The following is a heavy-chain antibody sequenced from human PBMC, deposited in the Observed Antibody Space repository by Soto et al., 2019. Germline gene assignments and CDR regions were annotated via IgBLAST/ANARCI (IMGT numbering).Heavy chain of an antibody. Sequence: GASVKVSCKASGYTFTSYGISWVRQAPGQGLEWMGWISAYNGNTNYAQKLQGRVTMTTDTSTSTAYMELRSLRSDDTAVYYCARVPKSKGFLEWLLGFMDVWGQGTTVTVSS. CDR2: ISAYNGNT. J-gene: IGHJ6*02. D-gene: IGHD3-3*01. CDR3: ARVPKSKGFLEWLLGFMDV. V-gene: IGHV1-18*01. CDR1: GYTFTSYG.